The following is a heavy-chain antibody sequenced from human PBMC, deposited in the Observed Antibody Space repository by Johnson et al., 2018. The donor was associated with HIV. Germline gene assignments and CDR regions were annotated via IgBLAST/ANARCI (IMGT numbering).Heavy chain of an antibody. J-gene: IGHJ3*02. CDR1: GFTFSSYA. CDR2: ISYDGSNK. V-gene: IGHV3-30-3*01. CDR3: ARDRYSYGRDAVDI. D-gene: IGHD5-18*01. Sequence: QVQLVESGGCVVQPGRSLRLSCAASGFTFSSYAMHWVRQAPGKGLEWVAVISYDGSNKYYADSVKGRFTISRDNSKNTLYLQMNSLRAEDTAVYYCARDRYSYGRDAVDIWGQGTMVTVSS.